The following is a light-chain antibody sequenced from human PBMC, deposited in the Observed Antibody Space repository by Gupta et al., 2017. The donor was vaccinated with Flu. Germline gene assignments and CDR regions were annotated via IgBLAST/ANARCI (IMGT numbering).Light chain of an antibody. CDR1: QTVTTY. CDR2: DAS. J-gene: IGKJ5*01. V-gene: IGKV3-11*01. Sequence: EVVLTQPPVALPLSPGERATLSCRASQTVTTYLAWYQQKIGQAPRLLIYDASIRATGTPARFSGSGSATDFTLTISRLEPEDFAVYYCQQRYNWPITFGPGTRLEIK. CDR3: QQRYNWPIT.